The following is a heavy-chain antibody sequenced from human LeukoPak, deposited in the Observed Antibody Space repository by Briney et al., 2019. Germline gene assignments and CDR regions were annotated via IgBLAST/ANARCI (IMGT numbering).Heavy chain of an antibody. CDR2: ISGSGTIV. Sequence: GGSLRLSCEASGFTFTKFWMSWVRQAPGKGLELLSYISGSGTIVNYIDSVRGRFTISRDNAKNSLYLQMNSLRVEDTAVYYCSRDPRLNDYWGQGTLVTVSS. J-gene: IGHJ4*02. V-gene: IGHV3-11*01. CDR3: SRDPRLNDY. CDR1: GFTFTKFW.